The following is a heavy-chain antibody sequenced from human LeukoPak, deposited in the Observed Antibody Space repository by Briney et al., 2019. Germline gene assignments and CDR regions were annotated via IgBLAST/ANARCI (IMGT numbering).Heavy chain of an antibody. D-gene: IGHD5-18*01. Sequence: SETLSLTCTVSGGSSSTYYWSWIRQPPGKGLEWIGYIYYSGSTNYNPSLKSRVTISVDTSKNQFSLKLSSVTAADTAVYYCARVGAMAYFFDYWGQGTLVTVSS. CDR1: GGSSSTYY. CDR3: ARVGAMAYFFDY. CDR2: IYYSGST. V-gene: IGHV4-59*01. J-gene: IGHJ4*02.